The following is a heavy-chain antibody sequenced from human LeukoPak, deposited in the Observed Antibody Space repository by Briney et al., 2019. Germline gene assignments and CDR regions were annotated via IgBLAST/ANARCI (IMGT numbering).Heavy chain of an antibody. CDR3: ARGRAARRDPRPYYYYMDV. Sequence: GASVKVSCKASGYTFTSYGISWVRQAPGQGLEWMGWMNPNSGNTGYAQKFQGRVTMTRNTSISTAYMELSSLRSEDTAVYYCARGRAARRDPRPYYYYMDVWGKGTTVTVSS. CDR2: MNPNSGNT. D-gene: IGHD6-6*01. V-gene: IGHV1-8*02. CDR1: GYTFTSYG. J-gene: IGHJ6*03.